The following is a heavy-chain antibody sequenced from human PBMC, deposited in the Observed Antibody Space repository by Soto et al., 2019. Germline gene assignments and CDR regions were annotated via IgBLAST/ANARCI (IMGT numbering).Heavy chain of an antibody. V-gene: IGHV1-69*13. Sequence: GASVKVSCKASGGTFSSYAISWVRQAPGQGLEWMGGIIPIVGTANYAQKFQGRVTITADESTSTAYRQLSSLSSEDTAVYYCARASLTGYYYYCCCYLNCPTPSRLDPWGQGTLVTGSS. CDR1: GGTFSSYA. CDR2: IIPIVGTA. D-gene: IGHD3-22*01. J-gene: IGHJ5*02. CDR3: ARASLTGYYYYCCCYLNCPTPSRLDP.